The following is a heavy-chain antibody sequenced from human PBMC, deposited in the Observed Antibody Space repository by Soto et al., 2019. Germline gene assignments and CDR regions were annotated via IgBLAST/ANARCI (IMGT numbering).Heavy chain of an antibody. J-gene: IGHJ5*02. D-gene: IGHD6-13*01. Sequence: QVQLVESGGGVVQPGRSLRLSCAASGFTFSSYGMHWVRQAPGKGLEWVAVISYDGSNKYYADSVKGRFNISSDNSKNTLSLQTNSLRAEDTVVYYCAKDGFVYSSSWYTNWFDPWGQGTLVTVSS. CDR2: ISYDGSNK. CDR1: GFTFSSYG. CDR3: AKDGFVYSSSWYTNWFDP. V-gene: IGHV3-30*18.